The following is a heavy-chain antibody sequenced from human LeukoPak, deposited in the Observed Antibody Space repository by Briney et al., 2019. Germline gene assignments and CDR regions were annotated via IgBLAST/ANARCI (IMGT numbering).Heavy chain of an antibody. J-gene: IGHJ4*02. CDR1: GGSISSYY. CDR3: ARDAGGYYYGSGTSVPYFDY. CDR2: IYYSGST. V-gene: IGHV4-59*01. D-gene: IGHD3-10*01. Sequence: PSETLSLTCTVSGGSISSYYWSWIRQPPGKGLEWIGYIYYSGSTNYNPSLKSRVTISVDTSKNQFSLKLSSVTAADTAVYYCARDAGGYYYGSGTSVPYFDYWGQGTLVTVSS.